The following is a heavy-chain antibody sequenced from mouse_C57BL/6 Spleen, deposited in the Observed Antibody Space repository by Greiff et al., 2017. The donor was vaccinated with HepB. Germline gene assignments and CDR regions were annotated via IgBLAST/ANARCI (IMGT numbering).Heavy chain of an antibody. J-gene: IGHJ4*01. D-gene: IGHD2-3*01. CDR1: GYTFTSYW. CDR3: ARDDRYYAMDY. V-gene: IGHV1-61*01. Sequence: VQLQQPGAELVRPGSSVKLSCKASGYTFTSYWMDWVKQRPGQGLEWIGNIYPSDSETHYNQKFKDKATLTVDKSSSTAYMQLSSLTSEDSAVYYCARDDRYYAMDYWGQGTSVTVSS. CDR2: IYPSDSET.